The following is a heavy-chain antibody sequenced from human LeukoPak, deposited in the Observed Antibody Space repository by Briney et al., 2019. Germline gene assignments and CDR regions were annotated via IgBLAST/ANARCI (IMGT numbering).Heavy chain of an antibody. D-gene: IGHD1-26*01. CDR1: GFPFTNYW. Sequence: PGGSLRLSCAASGFPFTNYWMTWVRQAPGKRPERVGNINQDGSETNYVDSVKGRFSMSRDNAKTSLYLQMNSLRAEDTAVYYCATDRKVGAGVPRFDYWGQGALVTVPS. CDR3: ATDRKVGAGVPRFDY. J-gene: IGHJ4*02. V-gene: IGHV3-7*01. CDR2: INQDGSET.